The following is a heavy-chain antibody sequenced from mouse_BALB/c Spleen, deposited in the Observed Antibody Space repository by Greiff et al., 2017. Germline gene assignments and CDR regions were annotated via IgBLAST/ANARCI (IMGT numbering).Heavy chain of an antibody. CDR1: GYTFTNYW. CDR2: IYPGGGYT. J-gene: IGHJ3*01. Sequence: QVQLKESGAELVRPGTSVKISCKASGYTFTNYWLGWVKQRPGHGLEWIGDIYPGGGYTNYNEKFKGKATLTADTSSSTAYMQLSSLTSEDSAVYFCARCNYGNYGGFAYWGQGTLVTVSA. V-gene: IGHV1-63*02. CDR3: ARCNYGNYGGFAY. D-gene: IGHD2-1*01.